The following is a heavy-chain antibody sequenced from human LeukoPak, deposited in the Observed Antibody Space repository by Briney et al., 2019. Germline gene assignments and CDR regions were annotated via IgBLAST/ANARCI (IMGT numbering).Heavy chain of an antibody. CDR2: ISGYNANK. CDR1: GYIFTNYG. Sequence: ASVKVSCKASGYIFTNYGISWVRQAPGQGLEWMGWISGYNANKKYAQKVQGRVTMTTDTSTSTPYMELRSLRSDDTAVYYCARGIPPRRDYDSRGYYSYYFDYWGQGTLVTVSS. CDR3: ARGIPPRRDYDSRGYYSYYFDY. V-gene: IGHV1-18*01. D-gene: IGHD3-22*01. J-gene: IGHJ4*02.